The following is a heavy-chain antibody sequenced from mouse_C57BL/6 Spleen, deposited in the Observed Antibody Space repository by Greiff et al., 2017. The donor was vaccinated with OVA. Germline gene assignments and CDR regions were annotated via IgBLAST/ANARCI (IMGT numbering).Heavy chain of an antibody. V-gene: IGHV1-22*01. CDR1: GYTFTDYN. J-gene: IGHJ1*03. CDR2: INPNNGGT. D-gene: IGHD1-1*01. Sequence: VQLQQSGPELVKPGASVKMSCKASGYTFTDYNMHWVKQSHGKSLEWIGYINPNNGGTSYNQKFKGKATLTVNKSSSTAYMELRSLTSEDSAVYYCANHYYGSSHGYFDVWGTGTTVTVSS. CDR3: ANHYYGSSHGYFDV.